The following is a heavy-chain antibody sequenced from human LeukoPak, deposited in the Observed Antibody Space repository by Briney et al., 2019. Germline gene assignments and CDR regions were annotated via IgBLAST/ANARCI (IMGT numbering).Heavy chain of an antibody. CDR1: GGTFSSYA. D-gene: IGHD6-19*01. CDR3: ARHAIAVAGTGYFDY. Sequence: GASVKVSCKASGGTFSSYAISWVRQAPGQGLEWMGRIIPILGIANYAQKFQGRVTITADKSTSTAYMELSSLRSEDTAVYYCARHAIAVAGTGYFDYWGQGTLVTVSS. CDR2: IIPILGIA. J-gene: IGHJ4*02. V-gene: IGHV1-69*04.